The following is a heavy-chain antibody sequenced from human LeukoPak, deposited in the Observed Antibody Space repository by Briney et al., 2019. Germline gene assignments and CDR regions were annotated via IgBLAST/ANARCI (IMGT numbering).Heavy chain of an antibody. V-gene: IGHV3-74*01. CDR2: INSDGSST. CDR3: ATPPDYYDSSGYHQGGD. D-gene: IGHD3-22*01. CDR1: GFTFSSYW. J-gene: IGHJ4*02. Sequence: GALRLSCAASGFTFSSYWMHWVRQAPGKGLVWVSRINSDGSSTSYADSVKGRFTISRDNAKNTLYLQMNSLRAEDTAVYYCATPPDYYDSSGYHQGGDWGQGTLVTVSS.